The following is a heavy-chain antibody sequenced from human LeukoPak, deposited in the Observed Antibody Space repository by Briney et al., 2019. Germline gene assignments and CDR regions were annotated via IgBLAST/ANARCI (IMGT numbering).Heavy chain of an antibody. J-gene: IGHJ4*02. CDR2: ISSSGSTI. CDR1: GFTFSSYE. D-gene: IGHD3/OR15-3a*01. CDR3: ARQTGSGLFILP. V-gene: IGHV3-48*03. Sequence: TGGSLRLSCAASGFTFSSYEMNWVRQAPGKGLEWVSYISSSGSTIYYADSVKGRFTISRDNAKNSLYLQMNSLRAEDTAVYYCARQTGSGLFILPGGQGTLVTVSS.